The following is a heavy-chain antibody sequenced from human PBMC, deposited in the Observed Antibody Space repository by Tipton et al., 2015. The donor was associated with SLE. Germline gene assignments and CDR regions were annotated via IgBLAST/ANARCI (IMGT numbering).Heavy chain of an antibody. CDR3: ARAASNSRGSGFFDY. CDR2: IWYDGSNK. V-gene: IGHV3-33*01. Sequence: RSLRLSCSASGFTFSSYGMHWVRQAPGKGLEWVAVIWYDGSNKYYADSVKGRFTISRDNSKNTLYLQMNSLRVEDTAVYYCARAASNSRGSGFFDYWGQGTLVTVSS. J-gene: IGHJ4*02. CDR1: GFTFSSYG. D-gene: IGHD3-22*01.